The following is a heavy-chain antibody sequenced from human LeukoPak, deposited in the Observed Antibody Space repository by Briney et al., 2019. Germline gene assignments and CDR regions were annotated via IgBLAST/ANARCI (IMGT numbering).Heavy chain of an antibody. CDR3: ARVSVCSSTSCYSVFDY. J-gene: IGHJ4*02. V-gene: IGHV3-21*01. D-gene: IGHD2-2*01. CDR1: GFTFSSYS. Sequence: PGGSLRLSCAASGFTFSSYSMNWVRQAPGKGLEWVSAISSSSSYIYYADSVKGRFTISRDNAKNSLYLQMNSLRVEDTAVYYCARVSVCSSTSCYSVFDYLGQGTLVTVSS. CDR2: ISSSSSYI.